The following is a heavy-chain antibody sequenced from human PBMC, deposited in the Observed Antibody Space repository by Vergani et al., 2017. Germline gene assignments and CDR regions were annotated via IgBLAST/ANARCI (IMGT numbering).Heavy chain of an antibody. Sequence: QLQLQESGSGLVKPSQTLSLTCAVSGCSIRSGGYSWSWIRQPPGKGLEWIGYIYHSGSTYYNPSLKSRVTISVDRSKNQFSLKLSSVTAADTAVYYCARGHDSSGYYYDYWGQGTLVTVSS. CDR2: IYHSGST. V-gene: IGHV4-30-2*01. J-gene: IGHJ4*02. D-gene: IGHD3-22*01. CDR1: GCSIRSGGYS. CDR3: ARGHDSSGYYYDY.